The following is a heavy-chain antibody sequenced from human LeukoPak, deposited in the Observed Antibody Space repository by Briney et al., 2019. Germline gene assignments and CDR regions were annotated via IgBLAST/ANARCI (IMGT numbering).Heavy chain of an antibody. J-gene: IGHJ4*02. CDR3: ARDRPSSGSGYYWGIIDY. D-gene: IGHD3-22*01. V-gene: IGHV3-30*03. CDR2: ISYDGSNK. CDR1: GFTFSSYG. Sequence: GRSLRLSCAASGFTFSSYGMHWVRQAPGKGLEWVAVISYDGSNKYYADSVKGRFTISRDNSKNTLYLQMNSLRAEDTAVYYCARDRPSSGSGYYWGIIDYWGQGTLVTVSS.